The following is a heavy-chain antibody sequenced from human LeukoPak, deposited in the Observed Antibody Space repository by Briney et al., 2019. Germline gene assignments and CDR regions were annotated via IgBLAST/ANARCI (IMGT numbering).Heavy chain of an antibody. Sequence: SETLSLTCTVSGGSISSYYWSWIRQPPGKGLEWIGYIYYSGSTNYNPSLKSRVTISVDTSKNKFSLKLSSVTAADTAVYYCARGGSYLGHCDYWGQGSLVTVSS. J-gene: IGHJ4*02. CDR2: IYYSGST. CDR1: GGSISSYY. CDR3: ARGGSYLGHCDY. V-gene: IGHV4-59*01. D-gene: IGHD1-26*01.